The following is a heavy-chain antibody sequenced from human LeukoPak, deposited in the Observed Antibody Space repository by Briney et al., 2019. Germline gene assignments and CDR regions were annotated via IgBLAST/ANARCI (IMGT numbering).Heavy chain of an antibody. V-gene: IGHV3-30*01. J-gene: IGHJ6*03. D-gene: IGHD2-2*01. Sequence: PGGSLRLSCAASGFTFSSYAMHWVCQAPGKGLEWVAVISYDGSNKYYADSVKGRFTISRDNSKNTLYLQMNSLRAEDTAVYYCARDFGPDCSSTSCYRRSTRYYYYYMDVWGKGTTVTVSS. CDR3: ARDFGPDCSSTSCYRRSTRYYYYYMDV. CDR2: ISYDGSNK. CDR1: GFTFSSYA.